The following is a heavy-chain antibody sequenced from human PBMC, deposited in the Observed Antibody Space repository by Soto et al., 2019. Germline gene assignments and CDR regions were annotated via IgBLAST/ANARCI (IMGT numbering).Heavy chain of an antibody. CDR2: MNPNSGNT. J-gene: IGHJ3*02. V-gene: IGHV1-8*01. Sequence: QVQLVQSGAEVKKPGASVKVSCKASGYTFTSYDINWVRQATGQGLEWMGWMNPNSGNTGYAQKFQGRVTMNRNTSISTAYMELSSLRSEDTAAYYCARGINYYDSGDDAFDIWGQGTMVTVSS. CDR3: ARGINYYDSGDDAFDI. CDR1: GYTFTSYD. D-gene: IGHD3-10*01.